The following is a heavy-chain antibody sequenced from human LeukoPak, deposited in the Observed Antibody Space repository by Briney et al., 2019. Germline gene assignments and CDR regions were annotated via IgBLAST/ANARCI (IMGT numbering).Heavy chain of an antibody. V-gene: IGHV3-23*01. CDR3: AKEKGVAGTPVFDY. CDR2: ISGSDGKT. D-gene: IGHD6-19*01. J-gene: IGHJ4*02. CDR1: GFSFSSYA. Sequence: PGGSLRLSCAASGFSFSSYAVSWVRQAPGKGLEWVSAISGSDGKTYHADSVQGRFTVYIDNSKNTVYLQMNSLAAEDTAIYYCAKEKGVAGTPVFDYWGQGTLVTVSS.